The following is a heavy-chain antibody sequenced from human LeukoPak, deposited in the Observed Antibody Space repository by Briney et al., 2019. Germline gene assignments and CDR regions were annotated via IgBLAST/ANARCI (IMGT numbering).Heavy chain of an antibody. Sequence: GGSLRLSCAASGFTFSSYSMNWDRQAPGKGLEWVSSISSSSSYIYYADSVKGRFTISRDNAKNSLYLQMNSLRAEDTAVYYCARRGAMAADAFDIWGQGTMVTVSS. CDR1: GFTFSSYS. V-gene: IGHV3-21*01. CDR2: ISSSSSYI. CDR3: ARRGAMAADAFDI. J-gene: IGHJ3*02. D-gene: IGHD3-10*01.